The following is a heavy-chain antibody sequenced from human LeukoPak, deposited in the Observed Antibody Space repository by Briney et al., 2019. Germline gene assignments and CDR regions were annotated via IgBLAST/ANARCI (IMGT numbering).Heavy chain of an antibody. D-gene: IGHD2-21*02. CDR1: GFTFSSYG. CDR2: IWYDGSNK. CDR3: ARERVAYCGGDCYIFDY. V-gene: IGHV3-33*08. Sequence: PGGSLRLSCVASGFTFSSYGMHWVRQAPGKGLEWVAVIWYDGSNKYYADSVKGRFTISRDNSKNTLYLQMNSLRAEDTAVYYCARERVAYCGGDCYIFDYWGQGTLVTVSS. J-gene: IGHJ4*02.